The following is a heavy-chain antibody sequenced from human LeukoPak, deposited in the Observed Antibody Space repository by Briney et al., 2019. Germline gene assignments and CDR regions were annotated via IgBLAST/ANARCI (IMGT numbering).Heavy chain of an antibody. Sequence: WASAKVSCKASGYTFTGYYMHWVRQAPGQGLEWMGWINPNSGGTNYAQKFQGRVTMTRDTSISTAYMELSRLRSDDTAVYYCARDLPEVAGTTYAEYFQHWGQGTLVTVSS. D-gene: IGHD6-19*01. CDR1: GYTFTGYY. CDR2: INPNSGGT. CDR3: ARDLPEVAGTTYAEYFQH. V-gene: IGHV1-2*02. J-gene: IGHJ1*01.